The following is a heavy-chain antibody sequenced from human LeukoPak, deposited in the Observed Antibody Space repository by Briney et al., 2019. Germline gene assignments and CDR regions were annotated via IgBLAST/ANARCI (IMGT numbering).Heavy chain of an antibody. CDR1: GFTFGDYG. CDR3: TRDPLRDYGAPY. V-gene: IGHV3-49*03. D-gene: IGHD4-17*01. CDR2: IRSRAYGETT. J-gene: IGHJ4*02. Sequence: SLRLSCTASGFTFGDYGMSWFRQAPGKGLEWVSFIRSRAYGETTAYAASVKGRFTISRDDSKSIAYLQMNSLKTEDTAVYYCTRDPLRDYGAPYWGQGTLVTVSS.